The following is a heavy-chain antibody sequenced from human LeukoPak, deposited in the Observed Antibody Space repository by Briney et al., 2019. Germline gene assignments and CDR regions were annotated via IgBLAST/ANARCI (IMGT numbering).Heavy chain of an antibody. J-gene: IGHJ6*04. CDR3: PRASCSGGSCYSQMDV. D-gene: IGHD2-15*01. Sequence: ASVKVSCKASGYTFTSYGISWVRQAPGQGLEWMGWISAYNGNTNYAQKLQGRVTMTTDTSTSTAYMELRSLRSDDTAVYYCPRASCSGGSCYSQMDVWGKGTTVTISS. V-gene: IGHV1-18*01. CDR1: GYTFTSYG. CDR2: ISAYNGNT.